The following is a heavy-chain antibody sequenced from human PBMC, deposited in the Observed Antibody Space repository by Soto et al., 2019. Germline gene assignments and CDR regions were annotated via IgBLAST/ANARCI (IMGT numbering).Heavy chain of an antibody. CDR2: IYWDDTQ. J-gene: IGHJ3*02. V-gene: IGHV2-5*02. Sequence: QITLKESGPTLVKPTQTLTLTCTLSGFSLSTSRVGVGWIRQPPGKALEWLAVIYWDDTQRYSSSLQSRLSITKDTSGNQVVLTMTDMDPVDTATYYCARRYGSAENCLSHACDKWGQGTIVTVSS. D-gene: IGHD2-15*01. CDR1: GFSLSTSRVG. CDR3: ARRYGSAENCLSHACDK.